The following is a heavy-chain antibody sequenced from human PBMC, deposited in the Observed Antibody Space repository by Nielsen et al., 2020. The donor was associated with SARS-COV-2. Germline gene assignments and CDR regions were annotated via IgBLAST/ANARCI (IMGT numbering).Heavy chain of an antibody. CDR1: GFTFSSYW. Sequence: GESLKISCAASGFTFSSYWMSWVRQAPGKGLEWVANIKQDGSGKYYVDSVKGRFTISRDNAKNSLYLQMNSLRAEDTAVYYCARAEVLRFLEWLPHSDYGMDVWGQGTTVTVSS. CDR2: IKQDGSGK. CDR3: ARAEVLRFLEWLPHSDYGMDV. J-gene: IGHJ6*02. V-gene: IGHV3-7*04. D-gene: IGHD3-3*01.